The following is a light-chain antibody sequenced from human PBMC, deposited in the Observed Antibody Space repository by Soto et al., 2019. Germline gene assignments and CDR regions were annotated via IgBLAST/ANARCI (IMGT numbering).Light chain of an antibody. CDR2: AAS. J-gene: IGKJ3*01. V-gene: IGKV1-9*01. Sequence: DIQLTQSPSFLSASVGDRVTITCRASQGISSYLAWYQQKPGKAPKLLIYAASNLQSGVPSRFSGSGSGTEFALTISSLQPEDFATYYCQQRNSDPLSFGPGTKVDI. CDR3: QQRNSDPLS. CDR1: QGISSY.